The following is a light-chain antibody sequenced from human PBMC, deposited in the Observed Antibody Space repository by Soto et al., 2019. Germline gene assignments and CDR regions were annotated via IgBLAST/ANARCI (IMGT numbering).Light chain of an antibody. CDR3: QQYGSSPRT. CDR2: GAS. Sequence: EIVLTQSPGTLSVSPGERATLSCRASQSVSSSYLAWYQQKPGQAPRLLIYGASSRATGIPDRFSGSGSGTDFTLTISRLEPEDFEVYYCQQYGSSPRTFGQGTKVDIK. CDR1: QSVSSSY. V-gene: IGKV3-20*01. J-gene: IGKJ1*01.